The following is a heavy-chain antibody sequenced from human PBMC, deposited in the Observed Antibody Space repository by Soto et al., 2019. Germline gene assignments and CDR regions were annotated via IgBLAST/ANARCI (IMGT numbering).Heavy chain of an antibody. J-gene: IGHJ1*01. CDR2: IYYSGST. Sequence: QVQLQESGPGLVKPSQTLSLTCTVSGGSIISGGYYWSWVRQHPGKGLEWIGYIYYSGSTYYNPALKIAVSLSVDPCKIPSPLKLGSVTAADTAVYYCARRNYAISGYQIAYWGQGTLVTVSP. V-gene: IGHV4-31*01. CDR1: GGSIISGGYY. D-gene: IGHD3-22*01. CDR3: ARRNYAISGYQIAY.